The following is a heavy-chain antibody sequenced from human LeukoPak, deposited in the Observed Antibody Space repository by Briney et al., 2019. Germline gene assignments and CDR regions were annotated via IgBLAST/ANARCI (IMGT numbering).Heavy chain of an antibody. CDR1: GFTFSSYA. V-gene: IGHV3-23*01. CDR2: ISGSGGST. D-gene: IGHD6-13*01. J-gene: IGHJ6*03. CDR3: AKDKRDSSSPHVLYMDV. Sequence: PGGSLRLSCAASGFTFSSYAMSWARQAPGKGLEWVSAISGSGGSTYYADSVKGRFTISRDNSKNTLYLQMNSLRAEDTAVYHCAKDKRDSSSPHVLYMDVWGKGTTVTVSS.